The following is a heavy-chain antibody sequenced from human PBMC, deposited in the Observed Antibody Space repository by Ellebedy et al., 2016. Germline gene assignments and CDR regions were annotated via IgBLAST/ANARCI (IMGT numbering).Heavy chain of an antibody. CDR3: ATAPRDYGGGWFDP. J-gene: IGHJ5*02. CDR1: GGSISSSSYY. CDR2: IYYSGST. Sequence: SETLSLXXTVSGGSISSSSYYWGWIRQPPGKGLEWIGSIYYSGSTYYNPSLKSRVTISVDTSKNQFSLKLSSVTAADTAVYYCATAPRDYGGGWFDPWGQGTLVTVSS. D-gene: IGHD4-23*01. V-gene: IGHV4-39*07.